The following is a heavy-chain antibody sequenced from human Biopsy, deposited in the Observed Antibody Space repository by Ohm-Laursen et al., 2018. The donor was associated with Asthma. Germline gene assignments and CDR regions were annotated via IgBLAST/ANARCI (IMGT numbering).Heavy chain of an antibody. CDR2: ISSSGSTI. J-gene: IGHJ4*02. V-gene: IGHV3-11*01. Sequence: GSLRLSCAASGFTFSDYYMSWIRQAPGKGLEWVSYISSSGSTIYYADSVKGRFTISRGNAKNSLYLQMNSLRAEDTAVYYCAREGVNYYDSSGYLEYWGQGTLVTVSS. D-gene: IGHD3-22*01. CDR3: AREGVNYYDSSGYLEY. CDR1: GFTFSDYY.